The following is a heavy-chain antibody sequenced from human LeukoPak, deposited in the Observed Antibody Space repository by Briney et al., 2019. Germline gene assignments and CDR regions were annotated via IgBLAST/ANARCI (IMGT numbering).Heavy chain of an antibody. CDR2: TYFIGNT. J-gene: IGHJ4*02. V-gene: IGHV4-59*01. CDR3: ARTTSPARYADYQQIDY. Sequence: PSETLSLTCTVSGGSISHYYWSWIRQSPGKGLEWIGYTYFIGNTDYNPPLKSRVTISVDTSKNQFSLRLSSVTAADTAVYYCARTTSPARYADYQQIDYWGQGTLVTVSS. D-gene: IGHD4-17*01. CDR1: GGSISHYY.